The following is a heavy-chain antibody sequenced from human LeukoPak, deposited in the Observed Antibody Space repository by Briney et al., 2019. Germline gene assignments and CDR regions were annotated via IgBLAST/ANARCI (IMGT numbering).Heavy chain of an antibody. CDR2: INHSGST. J-gene: IGHJ6*03. V-gene: IGHV4-34*01. CDR1: GGSFSGYY. Sequence: SETLSLTCAVYGGSFSGYYWTWIRQPPGKGLEWIGEINHSGSTNYNPSPKSRVTISVDTSKNQFSLKLFSVPAADTAVYYCAGGYSSFGYYMDVWGKGTTVTVSS. D-gene: IGHD6-6*01. CDR3: AGGYSSFGYYMDV.